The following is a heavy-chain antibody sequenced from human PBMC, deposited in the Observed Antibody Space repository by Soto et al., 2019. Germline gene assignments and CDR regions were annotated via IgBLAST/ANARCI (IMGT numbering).Heavy chain of an antibody. CDR3: ASPLRRYGDYEFDY. Sequence: SETLSLTCTVSGGSIGSSSYYWGWIRQPPGKGLEWIGSIYYSGSTYYNPSLKSRVTISVDTSKNQFSLKLSSVTAADTAVYYCASPLRRYGDYEFDYWGQGTLVTVSS. D-gene: IGHD4-17*01. J-gene: IGHJ4*02. V-gene: IGHV4-39*01. CDR1: GGSIGSSSYY. CDR2: IYYSGST.